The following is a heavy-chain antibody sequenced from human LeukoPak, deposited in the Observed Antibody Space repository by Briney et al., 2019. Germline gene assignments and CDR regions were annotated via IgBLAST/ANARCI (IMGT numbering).Heavy chain of an antibody. CDR2: ISGSGGST. J-gene: IGHJ4*02. D-gene: IGHD6-19*01. V-gene: IGHV3-23*01. CDR3: AKAELRIAVAGYFGY. Sequence: GGSLRLSWAASGFTFSSYAMSWVRQAPGKGLEWVSAISGSGGSTYYADSVKGRFTISRDNSKNTLYLQMNSLRAEDTAVYYCAKAELRIAVAGYFGYWGQGTLVTVSS. CDR1: GFTFSSYA.